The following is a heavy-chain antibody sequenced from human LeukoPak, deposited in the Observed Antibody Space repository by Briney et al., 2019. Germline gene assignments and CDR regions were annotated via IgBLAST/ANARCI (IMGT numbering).Heavy chain of an antibody. J-gene: IGHJ4*02. CDR2: IYYSGCT. Sequence: SEPLSLTCSVSGGSISSYYWSWIRQPPGKGLEWIGYIYYSGCTNYNPSLNSRVTISVDTSKNQFSLKLSSVTAADTAVYYCARVVAAAGEFNYWGQGNLVTVSA. CDR3: ARVVAAAGEFNY. V-gene: IGHV4-59*13. D-gene: IGHD6-13*01. CDR1: GGSISSYY.